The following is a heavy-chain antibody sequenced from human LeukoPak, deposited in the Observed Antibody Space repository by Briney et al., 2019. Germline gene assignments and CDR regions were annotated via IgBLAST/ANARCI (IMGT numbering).Heavy chain of an antibody. CDR3: ASLGQTSGWLDY. D-gene: IGHD6-19*01. V-gene: IGHV4-31*03. CDR2: IYYSGST. Sequence: SQTLSLTCTVSGGSISSGQYYWSWIRQQPGKGLEWIGYIYYSGSTYYNPSLKTRVTISLDTSENQFSLNLRSVTAADTAVYYCASLGQTSGWLDYWGQGTLVTVSP. CDR1: GGSISSGQYY. J-gene: IGHJ4*02.